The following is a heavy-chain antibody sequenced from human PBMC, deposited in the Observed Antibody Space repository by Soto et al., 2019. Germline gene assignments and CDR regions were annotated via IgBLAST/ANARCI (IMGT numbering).Heavy chain of an antibody. V-gene: IGHV4-59*12. CDR2: IYYSGST. Sequence: SETLSLTCTVSGGSISSYYWSWIRQPPGKGLEWIGYIYYSGSTNYNPSLKSRVTISVDTSKNSLYLQMNSLRDEDTAVYYCARDRWAVTPEPVDYWGQGTLVTVSS. D-gene: IGHD4-4*01. CDR1: GGSISSYY. J-gene: IGHJ4*02. CDR3: ARDRWAVTPEPVDY.